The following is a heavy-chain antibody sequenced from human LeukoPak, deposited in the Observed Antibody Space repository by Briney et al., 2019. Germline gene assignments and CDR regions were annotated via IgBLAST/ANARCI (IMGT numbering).Heavy chain of an antibody. CDR1: GYTFTSYG. D-gene: IGHD3-22*01. V-gene: IGHV1-2*06. CDR3: ARSKPDYYDSSGYVGTFDY. Sequence: ASVKVSCKASGYTFTSYGISWVRQAPGRGLEWMGRINPNSGGTNYAQKFQGRVTMTRDTSISTAYMELSRLRSDDTAVYYCARSKPDYYDSSGYVGTFDYWGQGTLVTVSS. J-gene: IGHJ4*02. CDR2: INPNSGGT.